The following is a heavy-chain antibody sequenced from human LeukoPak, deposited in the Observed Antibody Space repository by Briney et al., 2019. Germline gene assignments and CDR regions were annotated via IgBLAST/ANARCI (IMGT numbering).Heavy chain of an antibody. CDR2: INPNSGGT. V-gene: IGHV1-2*02. J-gene: IGHJ3*01. CDR3: ARGHSGWLYDVFDL. Sequence: ASVKVSCKASGYTFTGYYMHWVRQAPGQGLEWMGWINPNSGGTNYAQKFQGRVTTTRDTSISTAYMELSRLRSEDTAVYYCARGHSGWLYDVFDLWGQGTMVTVSS. D-gene: IGHD6-19*01. CDR1: GYTFTGYY.